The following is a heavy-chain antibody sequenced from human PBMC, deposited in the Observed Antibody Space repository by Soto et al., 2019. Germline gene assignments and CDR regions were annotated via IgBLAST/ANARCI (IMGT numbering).Heavy chain of an antibody. CDR1: GDTISSSTYY. CDR3: ARSQTLYGRLGY. J-gene: IGHJ4*02. D-gene: IGHD4-17*01. CDR2: IYSTKYP. Sequence: PSETLSLTCAVSGDTISSSTYYWGWIRQPPGKGLEWIATIYSTKYPYYNPSLKSRIAISVDTSKNHFSLNLTSVTATDTAVYYCARSQTLYGRLGYWGQGTLVTVSS. V-gene: IGHV4-39*02.